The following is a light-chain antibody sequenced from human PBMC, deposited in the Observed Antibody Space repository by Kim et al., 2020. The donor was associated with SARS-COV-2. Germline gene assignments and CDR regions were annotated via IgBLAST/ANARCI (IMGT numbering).Light chain of an antibody. Sequence: ELPQPPSASGTPGQRVTISCSGSSSNIGSNTVNWYQQLPGTAPKLLIYSNNQRPSGVPDRFSGSKSGTSASLAISGLQSEDEADYYCAAWDDSLNGPVFGTGTKVTVL. CDR3: AAWDDSLNGPV. CDR2: SNN. J-gene: IGLJ1*01. V-gene: IGLV1-44*01. CDR1: SSNIGSNT.